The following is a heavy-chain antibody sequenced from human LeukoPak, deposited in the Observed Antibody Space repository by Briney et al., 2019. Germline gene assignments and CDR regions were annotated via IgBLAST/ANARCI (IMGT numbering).Heavy chain of an antibody. CDR1: GFTFTSHN. CDR3: ARVELEAVSYGAADF. CDR2: ISSSSTYI. V-gene: IGHV3-21*01. D-gene: IGHD1-26*01. J-gene: IGHJ4*02. Sequence: GGSLRLSCAASGFTFTSHNMNWIRQAPGKGLEWVSSISSSSTYINYADSVKGRFTISRDNAQNSLYLQMNSLRPEDTAVYHCARVELEAVSYGAADFWGQGTLVTVSS.